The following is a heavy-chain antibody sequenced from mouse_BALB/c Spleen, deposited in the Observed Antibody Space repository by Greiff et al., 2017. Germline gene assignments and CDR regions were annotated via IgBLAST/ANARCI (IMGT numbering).Heavy chain of an antibody. D-gene: IGHD4-1*01. J-gene: IGHJ3*01. Sequence: VQLQQSGPELVKPGASVKMSCKASGYTFTSYVMHWVKQKPGQGLEWIGYINPYNDGTKYNEKFKSKATLTVDKSSSTAYMQLSSLTSEDSAVYYCTRRGNWESWFAYWGQGTLVTVSA. CDR3: TRRGNWESWFAY. CDR2: INPYNDGT. V-gene: IGHV1-14*01. CDR1: GYTFTSYV.